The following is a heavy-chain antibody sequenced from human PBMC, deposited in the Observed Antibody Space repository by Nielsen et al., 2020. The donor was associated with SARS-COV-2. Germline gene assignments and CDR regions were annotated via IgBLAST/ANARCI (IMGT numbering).Heavy chain of an antibody. V-gene: IGHV3-23*01. D-gene: IGHD5-12*01. CDR2: ISGSGGST. CDR1: GFTFSSYA. J-gene: IGHJ4*02. CDR3: AKDRGGYDLGYFDY. Sequence: GGSLRLFCAASGFTFSSYAMSWVRQAPGKGLEWVSAISGSGGSTYYADSVKGRFTISRDNSKNTLYLQMNSLRAEDTAVYYCAKDRGGYDLGYFDYWGQGTLVTVSS.